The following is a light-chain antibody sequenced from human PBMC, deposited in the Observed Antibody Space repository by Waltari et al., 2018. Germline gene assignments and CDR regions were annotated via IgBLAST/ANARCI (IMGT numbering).Light chain of an antibody. J-gene: IGKJ5*01. CDR3: QQSDNWPPIT. V-gene: IGKV1-12*01. CDR1: QGLDTW. Sequence: DIQMTQSPSSVSASVGDRITITCRASQGLDTWLAWYQQKPGKAPKLLIYATSNLQSGVPSRFSGSGSGTDFTLTIGNLQPEDFATYFCQQSDNWPPITFGQGTRLEIK. CDR2: ATS.